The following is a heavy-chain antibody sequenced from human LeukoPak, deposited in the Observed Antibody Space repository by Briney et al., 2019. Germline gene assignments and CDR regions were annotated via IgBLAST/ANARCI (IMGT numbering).Heavy chain of an antibody. Sequence: GRSLRLSCAASGFTFDDYAMHWVRQAPGKGLEWVGRIKSKTDGGTTDYAAPVKGRFTISRDDSKNTLYLQMNSLKTEDTAVYYCTTETYSGYDCHYWGQGTLVTVSS. D-gene: IGHD5-12*01. CDR2: IKSKTDGGTT. J-gene: IGHJ4*02. CDR3: TTETYSGYDCHY. CDR1: GFTFDDYA. V-gene: IGHV3-15*01.